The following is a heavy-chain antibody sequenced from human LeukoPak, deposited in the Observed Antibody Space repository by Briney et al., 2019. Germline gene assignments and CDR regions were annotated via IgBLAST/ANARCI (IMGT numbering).Heavy chain of an antibody. CDR1: GFTFSSYA. V-gene: IGHV3-23*01. Sequence: GGSLRLSCAASGFTFSSYAMSWVRQAPGKGLEWVSVISGSGGSTYYADSVKGRFTISRDNSKNTLYLQMNSLRAEDTAVYYCAKGAGGYFRHYYYYYYMDVWGKGTTVTVSS. J-gene: IGHJ6*03. CDR2: ISGSGGST. CDR3: AKGAGGYFRHYYYYYYMDV. D-gene: IGHD3-22*01.